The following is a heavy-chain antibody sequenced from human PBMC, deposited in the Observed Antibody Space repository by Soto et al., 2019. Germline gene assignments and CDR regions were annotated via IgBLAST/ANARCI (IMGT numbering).Heavy chain of an antibody. CDR2: ISSNGVGT. D-gene: IGHD6-6*01. CDR1: GFTLSGYA. V-gene: IGHV3-64*01. Sequence: EVQLAESGGGLAQPGGSPRLSCAASGFTLSGYAMDWVRQAPGKGLEYVSGISSNGVGTYYANSVQGRFTISRDNSKNTVYLQMGSLSPEDMVVYYCARRARPDFYYMDVW. CDR3: ARRARPDFYYMDV. J-gene: IGHJ6*03.